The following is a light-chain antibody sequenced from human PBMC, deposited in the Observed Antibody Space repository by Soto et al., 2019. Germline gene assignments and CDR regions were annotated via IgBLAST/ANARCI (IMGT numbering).Light chain of an antibody. J-gene: IGKJ4*01. Sequence: EFGLLHSQGTLFFSPGERATLSSRASEIVRGPYLTWYQLKPDQAPRLLIYAASSRATGIPDRFSGSGSGTDFTLTITRLEPEDSAVYYCEQYDGSVLTFGGGTKVEIK. CDR2: AAS. V-gene: IGKV3-20*01. CDR3: EQYDGSVLT. CDR1: EIVRGPY.